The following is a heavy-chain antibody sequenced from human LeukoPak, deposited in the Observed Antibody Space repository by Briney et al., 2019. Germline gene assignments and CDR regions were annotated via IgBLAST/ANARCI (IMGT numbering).Heavy chain of an antibody. V-gene: IGHV3-21*01. Sequence: GGSLRLSCAASGFTFSSYSMNWVRQAPGKGLEWVSSISSSSSYIYYADSVKGRFTISRDNAKNSLYLQMNSLRAEDTAVYYCARGRITIFGVVIWMDVWGKGTTVTVSS. CDR2: ISSSSSYI. CDR3: ARGRITIFGVVIWMDV. J-gene: IGHJ6*04. CDR1: GFTFSSYS. D-gene: IGHD3-3*01.